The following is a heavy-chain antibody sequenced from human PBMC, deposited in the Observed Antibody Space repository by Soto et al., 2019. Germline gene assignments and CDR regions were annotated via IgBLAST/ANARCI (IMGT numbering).Heavy chain of an antibody. CDR1: GFTFSSYS. D-gene: IGHD6-6*01. CDR2: ISSSSSYI. V-gene: IGHV3-21*01. CDR3: ALSIAARRGSRAFDI. Sequence: GGSLRLSCAASGFTFSSYSMNWVRQAPGKGLEWVSSISSSSSYIYYADSVKGRFTISRDNAKNSLYLQMNSLRAEDTAVYYCALSIAARRGSRAFDIWGQGTMVTVSS. J-gene: IGHJ3*02.